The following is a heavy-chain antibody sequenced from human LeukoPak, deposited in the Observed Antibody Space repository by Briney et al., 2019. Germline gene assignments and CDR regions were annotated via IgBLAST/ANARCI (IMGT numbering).Heavy chain of an antibody. CDR2: ISSSSSYI. CDR3: ARGNPTSAQSFDY. D-gene: IGHD1-14*01. V-gene: IGHV3-21*01. J-gene: IGHJ4*02. Sequence: PGGSLRLSCAASGFTFSSYSMNWVRQAPGKGLEWVSSISSSSSYIYYADSVKGRFTISRDNAKNSLYLQMNSLRAEDTAVYYCARGNPTSAQSFDYWGQGTLVTVSS. CDR1: GFTFSSYS.